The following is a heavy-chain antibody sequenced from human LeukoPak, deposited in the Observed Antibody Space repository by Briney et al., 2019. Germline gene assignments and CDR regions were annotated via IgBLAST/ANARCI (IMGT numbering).Heavy chain of an antibody. Sequence: GGSLGLSCAASGFTFSSYAMNWVRQAPGKGLEWVSAISASGGSTYYADSVKGRFTISRDNSKNTLYLQMNSLRAEDTAVYYCAKEHYGDYVLPSMDVWGQGTTVT. D-gene: IGHD4-17*01. CDR1: GFTFSSYA. J-gene: IGHJ6*02. CDR2: ISASGGST. CDR3: AKEHYGDYVLPSMDV. V-gene: IGHV3-23*01.